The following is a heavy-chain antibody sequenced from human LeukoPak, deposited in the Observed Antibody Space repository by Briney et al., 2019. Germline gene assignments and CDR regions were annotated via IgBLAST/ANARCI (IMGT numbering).Heavy chain of an antibody. CDR3: VKGSRSSRPYYLDH. D-gene: IGHD6-6*01. J-gene: IGHJ4*02. V-gene: IGHV3-23*01. CDR2: ISDTGGST. CDR1: GFTFSGYA. Sequence: GGSLRLSCAASGFTFSGYAMSWVRQAPGKGLEWVSAISDTGGSTYYADSVKGRFTISRDNSKNTLYLQMNSLRAEDTAVYYCVKGSRSSRPYYLDHWGQGILVTVSS.